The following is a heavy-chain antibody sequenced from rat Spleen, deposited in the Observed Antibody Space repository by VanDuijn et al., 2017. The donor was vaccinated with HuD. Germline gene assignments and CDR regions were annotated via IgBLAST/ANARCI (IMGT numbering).Heavy chain of an antibody. CDR1: GFTFSSYW. J-gene: IGHJ4*01. CDR2: ITNTGGST. CDR3: TRERIAAGVMDA. V-gene: IGHV5-31*01. Sequence: EVQLVGSGGGLVQPGRSLKLSCVVSGFTFSSYWMYWFRQAPGKGLEWVASITNTGGSTYYPDSVKGRFTISRDNAKSTLYLQMNSLRSEDTATYYCTRERIAAGVMDAWGQGASVTVSS. D-gene: IGHD1-2*01.